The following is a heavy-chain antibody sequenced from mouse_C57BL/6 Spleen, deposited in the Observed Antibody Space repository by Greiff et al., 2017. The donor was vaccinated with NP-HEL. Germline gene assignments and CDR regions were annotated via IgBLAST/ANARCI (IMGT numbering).Heavy chain of an antibody. CDR2: IDPSDSYT. Sequence: VQLQESGAELVMPGASVKLSCKASGYTFTSYWMHWVKQRPGQGLEWIGEIDPSDSYTNYNQKFKGKSTLTVDKSSSTAYMQLSSLTSEDSAVYYCARKGGYYPSYWYFDVWGTGTTVTVSS. D-gene: IGHD2-3*01. CDR3: ARKGGYYPSYWYFDV. V-gene: IGHV1-69*01. J-gene: IGHJ1*03. CDR1: GYTFTSYW.